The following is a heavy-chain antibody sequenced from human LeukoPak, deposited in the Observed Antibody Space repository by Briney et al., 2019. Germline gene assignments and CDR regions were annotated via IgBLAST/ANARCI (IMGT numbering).Heavy chain of an antibody. CDR2: ISSSSSTI. CDR3: ARDDYYDSSGYYPTRSDAFDI. J-gene: IGHJ3*02. V-gene: IGHV3-48*01. CDR1: GFTFSSYS. D-gene: IGHD3-22*01. Sequence: PGGSLRLSCADSGFTFSSYSVNWVRQAPGKGREWVSYISSSSSTIYYADSVKGRFTISRDNAKNSLYLQMNSLRAEDTAVYYCARDDYYDSSGYYPTRSDAFDIWGQGTMVTVSS.